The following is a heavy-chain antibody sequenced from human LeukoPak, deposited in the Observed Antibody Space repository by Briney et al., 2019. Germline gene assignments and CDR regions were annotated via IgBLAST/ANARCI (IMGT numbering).Heavy chain of an antibody. CDR3: ARDPITIFGVVILPNNWFDP. CDR1: GYTFTGYY. D-gene: IGHD3-3*01. J-gene: IGHJ5*02. Sequence: ASVKVSCKASGYTFTGYYMHWVRQAPGQGLEWMGWINPNSGGTNYAQKFQGRVTMNRDTSISTAYMELSRLRSDDTDVYYCARDPITIFGVVILPNNWFDPWGQGTLVTVSS. CDR2: INPNSGGT. V-gene: IGHV1-2*02.